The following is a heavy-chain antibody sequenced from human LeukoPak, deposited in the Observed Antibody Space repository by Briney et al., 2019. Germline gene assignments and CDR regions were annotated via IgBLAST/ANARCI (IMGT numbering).Heavy chain of an antibody. Sequence: SETLSLPCTVSSGFISRCRYHWSWIRQPAGKGLEWNGRIYTSGSINYNPYLQSHHTISVDTSKNQFSMKLRSVTAADTAVHYCAGSYWSSTSCPDYYYYYYMDVWGKGTTVTVSS. D-gene: IGHD2-2*01. CDR3: AGSYWSSTSCPDYYYYYYMDV. V-gene: IGHV4-61*02. J-gene: IGHJ6*03. CDR1: SGFISRCRYH. CDR2: IYTSGSI.